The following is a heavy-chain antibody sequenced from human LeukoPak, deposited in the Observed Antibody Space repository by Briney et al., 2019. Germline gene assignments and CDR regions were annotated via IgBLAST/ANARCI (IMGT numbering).Heavy chain of an antibody. V-gene: IGHV3-13*01. J-gene: IGHJ6*03. CDR3: ARGGYFDWLYRGGAMDV. CDR1: GFTFSSYD. Sequence: WGSLRLSCAASGFTFSSYDMHWVRQATGKGLEWVSAIGTAGDTYYPGSVKGRFTISRENAKNSLYLQMNSLRAGDTAVYYCARGGYFDWLYRGGAMDVWGKGTTVTISS. CDR2: IGTAGDT. D-gene: IGHD3-9*01.